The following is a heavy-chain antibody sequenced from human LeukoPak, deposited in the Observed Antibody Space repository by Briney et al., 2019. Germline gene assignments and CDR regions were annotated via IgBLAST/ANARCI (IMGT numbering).Heavy chain of an antibody. V-gene: IGHV4-61*02. CDR3: ARVGVGAYERYFQH. J-gene: IGHJ1*01. CDR2: IYTSGST. CDR1: GGSISSGSYY. Sequence: PSETLSLTCTVSGGSISSGSYYWSWIRQPAGKGLEWIGRIYTSGSTNYNPSLKSRVTISVDTSKNQFSLKLSSVTAADTAVFYCARVGVGAYERYFQHWGQGTLVTVSS. D-gene: IGHD1-26*01.